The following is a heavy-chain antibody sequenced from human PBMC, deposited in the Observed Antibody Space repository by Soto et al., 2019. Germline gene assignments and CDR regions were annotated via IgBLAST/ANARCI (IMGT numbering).Heavy chain of an antibody. CDR3: GKGTYGDPRGY. CDR1: GFTFSNYG. CDR2: ISYDGSNK. V-gene: IGHV3-30*18. J-gene: IGHJ4*02. Sequence: QVQLVESGGGVVQPGRSLRLSCAASGFTFSNYGMHWVRQAPGKGLEWVSVISYDGSNKYYADSVKGRLTISRDNTKKTLYLQMNSLRAEDTAVEYCGKGTYGDPRGYWGQGTLVTVSS. D-gene: IGHD4-17*01.